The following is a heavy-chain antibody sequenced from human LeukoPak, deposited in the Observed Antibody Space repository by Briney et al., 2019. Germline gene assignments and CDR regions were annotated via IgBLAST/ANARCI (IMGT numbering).Heavy chain of an antibody. V-gene: IGHV3-53*01. J-gene: IGHJ4*02. Sequence: GGSLRLSCAASGFIVSGNYMTWVRQAPGKGLEWVSLIHGGGSTYYADSVRGRFIISRDNSKNTLFLQMNSLRAEDTAVYYCASEDGHNPNLGFDYWGQGTLVTVSS. CDR1: GFIVSGNY. CDR3: ASEDGHNPNLGFDY. D-gene: IGHD5-24*01. CDR2: IHGGGST.